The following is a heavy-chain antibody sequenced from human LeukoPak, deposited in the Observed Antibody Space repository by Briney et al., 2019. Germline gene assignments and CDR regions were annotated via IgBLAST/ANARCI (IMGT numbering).Heavy chain of an antibody. CDR2: IRSGGENT. D-gene: IGHD2/OR15-2a*01. Sequence: PGGSLRLSWAASGFTFSTYRMSWVRQAPGKGLEWVSAIRSGGENTYYADSVRGRFTISRDNSRGTLSLQMNSLRAEDTAVYFCAILSWDGRGSFYWGQGTLVTVSS. J-gene: IGHJ4*02. V-gene: IGHV3-23*01. CDR1: GFTFSTYR. CDR3: AILSWDGRGSFY.